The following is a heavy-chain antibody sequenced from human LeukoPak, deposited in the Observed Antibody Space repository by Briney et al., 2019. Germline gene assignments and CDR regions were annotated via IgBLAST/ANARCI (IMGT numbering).Heavy chain of an antibody. CDR2: ISWNSGNI. D-gene: IGHD5-18*01. V-gene: IGHV3-9*01. CDR1: GFTFDDYA. Sequence: PGGSLRLSCAASGFTFDDYAMHWVRQGPGKGLEWVSSISWNSGNIAYADSVKGRFTISRDNAKNSLYLQMNSLRAEDTALYYCAKVGGYIYGHSPPYWFFDLWGRGTLVTVSS. CDR3: AKVGGYIYGHSPPYWFFDL. J-gene: IGHJ2*01.